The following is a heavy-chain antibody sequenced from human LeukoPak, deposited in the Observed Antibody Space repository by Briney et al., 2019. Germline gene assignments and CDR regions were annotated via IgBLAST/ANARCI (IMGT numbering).Heavy chain of an antibody. J-gene: IGHJ6*03. CDR3: AKSGNNYYYSYMDV. D-gene: IGHD4-23*01. CDR2: ISNHGTT. CDR1: GFSVSTNY. Sequence: PGGSLRLSCAASGFSVSTNYMSWVRQAPGVGLECVSVISNHGTTYYADSVKGRFSISRDNSKNTLYLQMNSLRAEDTAVYYCAKSGNNYYYSYMDVWGKGTTVTVSS. V-gene: IGHV3-53*01.